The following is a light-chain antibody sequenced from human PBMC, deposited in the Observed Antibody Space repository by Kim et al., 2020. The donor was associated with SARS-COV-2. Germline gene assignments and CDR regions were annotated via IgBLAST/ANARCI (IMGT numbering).Light chain of an antibody. CDR3: QTWGSGIGV. Sequence: ASVKLTCILSTGQSNYAIAWLQQQPGKGPRYLMRLYSDGRLTKGDGIPDRFSGSTSGSEYSLTISSLQSEDEADYYCQTWGSGIGVFGGGTKLTVL. CDR2: LYSDGRL. V-gene: IGLV4-69*01. J-gene: IGLJ2*01. CDR1: TGQSNYA.